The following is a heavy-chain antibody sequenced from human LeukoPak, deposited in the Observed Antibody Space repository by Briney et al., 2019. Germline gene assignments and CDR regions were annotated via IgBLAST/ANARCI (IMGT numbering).Heavy chain of an antibody. D-gene: IGHD3-10*01. CDR1: GFTFSSYW. V-gene: IGHV3-74*01. Sequence: PGGSLRLSCAASGFTFSSYWMHWVRQAPGKGLGWVSRINSDGSSTSYADSVKGRFTISRDNAKNTLYLQMNSLRAEDTAVYYCARGSNYYGFNWGQGTLVTVSS. CDR2: INSDGSST. CDR3: ARGSNYYGFN. J-gene: IGHJ4*02.